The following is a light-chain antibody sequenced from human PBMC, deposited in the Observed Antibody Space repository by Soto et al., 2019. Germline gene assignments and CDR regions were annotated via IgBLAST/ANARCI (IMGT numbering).Light chain of an antibody. V-gene: IGKV3-15*01. CDR1: QSVKTY. CDR2: GAS. J-gene: IGKJ2*01. Sequence: EIVMTQSPATLSVSPGGRATLSCRASQSVKTYLAWYQQRPGQPPRLLIYGASTRATGIPARFSASGSGTEFSLADSTVQSEDFAVYFCQQYNTWPPKYTFGQGTKLEIK. CDR3: QQYNTWPPKYT.